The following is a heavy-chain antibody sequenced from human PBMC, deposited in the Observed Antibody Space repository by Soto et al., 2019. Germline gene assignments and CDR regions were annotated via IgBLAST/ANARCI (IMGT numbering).Heavy chain of an antibody. CDR3: YGMDV. Sequence: ASVKVSCKPSGYTFTDLYIHWVRQAPGQGLEWMGWVDPNSGGTKQTQKFQGRLTMTRDTSTGAVYMELYSLRSDDTSVYYYYGMDVWGQGTTVTVSS. CDR2: VDPNSGGT. V-gene: IGHV1-2*02. J-gene: IGHJ6*02. CDR1: GYTFTDLY.